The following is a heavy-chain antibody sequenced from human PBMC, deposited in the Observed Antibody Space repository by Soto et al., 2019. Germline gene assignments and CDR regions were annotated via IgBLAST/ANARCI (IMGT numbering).Heavy chain of an antibody. Sequence: EVQLVESGGGLVKPGGPLRLSCAASGFTFSSYSMNWVRQAPGKGLEWVSSISSSSSYIYYADSVKGRFTISRDNAKNSLYLQMNSLRAEDTAVYYCARGKHEGNAFDIWGQGTMVTVSS. CDR2: ISSSSSYI. V-gene: IGHV3-21*01. J-gene: IGHJ3*02. CDR1: GFTFSSYS. CDR3: ARGKHEGNAFDI.